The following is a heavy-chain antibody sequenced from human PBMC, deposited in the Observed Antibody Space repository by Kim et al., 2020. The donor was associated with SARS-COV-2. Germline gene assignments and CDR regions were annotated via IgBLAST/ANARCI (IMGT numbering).Heavy chain of an antibody. Sequence: KGRFPISRDHSKNTLYLQMNRLRAEDTAVYYCAKGGPVVPAAGYYYGMDVWGQGTTVTVSS. J-gene: IGHJ6*02. D-gene: IGHD2-2*01. V-gene: IGHV3-23*01. CDR3: AKGGPVVPAAGYYYGMDV.